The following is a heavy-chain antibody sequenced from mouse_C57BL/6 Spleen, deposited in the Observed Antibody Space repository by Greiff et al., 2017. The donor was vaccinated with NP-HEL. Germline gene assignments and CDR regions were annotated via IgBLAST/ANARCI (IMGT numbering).Heavy chain of an antibody. V-gene: IGHV1-80*01. J-gene: IGHJ3*01. CDR1: GYAFSSDW. Sequence: VKLQQSGAELVMPGASVKISCTASGYAFSSDWMNWVKQRPGKGLEWMGQIYPGDGDTNYNGKFKGKATLTADPSSSTAYMQLNSLTSEDSAVYYGGRLSNYEGAWFAYWGQGTLVTVSA. D-gene: IGHD2-5*01. CDR3: GRLSNYEGAWFAY. CDR2: IYPGDGDT.